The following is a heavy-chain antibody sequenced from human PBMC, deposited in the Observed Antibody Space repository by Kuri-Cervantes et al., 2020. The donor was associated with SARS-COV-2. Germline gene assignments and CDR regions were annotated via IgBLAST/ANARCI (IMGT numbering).Heavy chain of an antibody. CDR1: GFTFSGYA. CDR2: ISYDGSNK. V-gene: IGHV3-30*04. J-gene: IGHJ4*02. Sequence: GESLKISCAAPGFTFSGYAMHWVRQAPGKGLEWVAVISYDGSNKYYADSVKGRFTISRDNSKNTLYLQMNSLRAEDTAVYYCARADGITMIVETRPTDYWGQGTLVTVSS. CDR3: ARADGITMIVETRPTDY. D-gene: IGHD3-22*01.